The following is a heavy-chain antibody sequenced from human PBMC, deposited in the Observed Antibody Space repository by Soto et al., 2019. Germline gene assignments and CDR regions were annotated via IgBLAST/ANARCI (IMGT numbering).Heavy chain of an antibody. CDR3: ARDAGYSSSWNTAFDI. Sequence: GASVKVSCKASGYTFTGYYMHWVRQAPGQGLEWMGWINPNSGGTNYAQKFQGRVTITADESTSTAYMELSSLRSEDTAVYYCARDAGYSSSWNTAFDIWGQGTMVTVSS. J-gene: IGHJ3*02. CDR1: GYTFTGYY. CDR2: INPNSGGT. D-gene: IGHD6-13*01. V-gene: IGHV1-2*02.